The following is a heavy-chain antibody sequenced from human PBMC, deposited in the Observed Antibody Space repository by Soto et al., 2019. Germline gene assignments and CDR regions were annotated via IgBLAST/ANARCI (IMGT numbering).Heavy chain of an antibody. Sequence: QLHLVQSGAVVKKPGASVTVSCSASGYPVTAYYMHWVRQAPGRGLEWMGGINPATGAAKYTQTFQGRVTRARDTSTGTVFMGLGGLTYEAPAVFYCARGGGVGVAGSAAFDMWGQGTLVTVSS. V-gene: IGHV1-2*02. J-gene: IGHJ3*02. CDR1: GYPVTAYY. CDR3: ARGGGVGVAGSAAFDM. D-gene: IGHD3-3*01. CDR2: INPATGAA.